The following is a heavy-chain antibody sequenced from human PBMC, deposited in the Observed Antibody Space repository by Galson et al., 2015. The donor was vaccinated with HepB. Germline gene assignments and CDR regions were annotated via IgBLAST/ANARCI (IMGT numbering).Heavy chain of an antibody. CDR3: ARVTEPYSSYWYFDL. CDR1: GFTFSSYA. V-gene: IGHV3-23*01. D-gene: IGHD1-14*01. Sequence: SLRLSCAASGFTFSSYAMSWVRQAPGKGLEWVSAISGSGGSTYYADSVKGRFTISRDNSKNSLYLQMNSLRAEDTAVYYCARVTEPYSSYWYFDLWGRGTLVTVSS. CDR2: ISGSGGST. J-gene: IGHJ2*01.